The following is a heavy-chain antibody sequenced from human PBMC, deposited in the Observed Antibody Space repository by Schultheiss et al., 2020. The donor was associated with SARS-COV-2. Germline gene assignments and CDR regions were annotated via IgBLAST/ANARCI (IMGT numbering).Heavy chain of an antibody. J-gene: IGHJ4*02. D-gene: IGHD2-15*01. CDR2: IHYSGST. CDR3: ASRVVVAAGLIDN. CDR1: GGSISSGGYY. V-gene: IGHV4-31*03. Sequence: SQTLSLTCTVSGGSISSGGYYWMWISQHPGKGLEYIGYIHYSGSTSYNPSLKSRVSISRDTSTNQFSLRLTSVTAADTAVYYCASRVVVAAGLIDNWGQGSRVTVSS.